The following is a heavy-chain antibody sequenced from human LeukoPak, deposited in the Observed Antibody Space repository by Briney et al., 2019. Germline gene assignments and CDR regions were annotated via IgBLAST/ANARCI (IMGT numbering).Heavy chain of an antibody. J-gene: IGHJ6*04. CDR2: IYYSGST. D-gene: IGHD3-9*01. CDR3: AREGYYDILTGPYYYGMDV. V-gene: IGHV4-30-4*01. CDR1: GGSLSSGDYY. Sequence: SQTLSLTCTVSGGSLSSGDYYWSWIRQPPGKGLEWIGYIYYSGSTYYNPSLKSRVTISVDTSKNQFSLKLSSVTAADTAVYYCAREGYYDILTGPYYYGMDVWGKGTTVTVSS.